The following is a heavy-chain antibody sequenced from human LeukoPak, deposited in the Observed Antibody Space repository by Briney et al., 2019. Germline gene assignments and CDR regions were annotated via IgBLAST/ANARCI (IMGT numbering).Heavy chain of an antibody. D-gene: IGHD6-19*01. CDR1: GFTFSSYG. J-gene: IGHJ1*01. Sequence: GGSLRLSCAASGFTFSSYGMHWVRQAPGKGLEWVAVIWYDGSNKYYADSVKGRFTISRDNSKNTLYLQMNSLRADDTAVYYCARDPRDYSSGWTDYFQHWGQGTLVTVSS. CDR3: ARDPRDYSSGWTDYFQH. CDR2: IWYDGSNK. V-gene: IGHV3-33*01.